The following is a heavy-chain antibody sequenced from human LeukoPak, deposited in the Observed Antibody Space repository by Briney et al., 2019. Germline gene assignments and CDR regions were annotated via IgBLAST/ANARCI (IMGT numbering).Heavy chain of an antibody. J-gene: IGHJ4*02. CDR3: ARQHSSSLYGWLADY. D-gene: IGHD6-13*01. CDR2: IYPGDSDT. CDR1: GYSFTSYW. Sequence: GESLKISCKGSGYSFTSYWIGGVRQMPGKGLERMGIIYPGDSDTRYSPSFQGQVTISADKSIITAYLQWSSLKASDTAMYYCARQHSSSLYGWLADYWGQGTLVTVSS. V-gene: IGHV5-51*01.